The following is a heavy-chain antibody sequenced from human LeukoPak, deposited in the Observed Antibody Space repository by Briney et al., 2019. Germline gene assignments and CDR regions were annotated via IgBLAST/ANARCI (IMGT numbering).Heavy chain of an antibody. D-gene: IGHD4-17*01. J-gene: IGHJ6*03. V-gene: IGHV3-53*01. CDR1: GFTFSSNY. CDR2: IYSGGST. Sequence: GGSLRLSCAASGFTFSSNYMSWVRQAPGKGLEWVSVIYSGGSTYYADSVKGRFTISRDNSKNTLYLQMNSLRAEDTAVYYCARGGDYEGTYYMDVWGKGTTVTISS. CDR3: ARGGDYEGTYYMDV.